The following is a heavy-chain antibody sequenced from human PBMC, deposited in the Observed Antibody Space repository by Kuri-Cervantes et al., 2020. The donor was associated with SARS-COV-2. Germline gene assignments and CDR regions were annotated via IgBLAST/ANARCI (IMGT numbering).Heavy chain of an antibody. CDR3: AKCLAGQWLVPGYYYGMDV. CDR1: AFTFSSYG. Sequence: GESLKIFFAASAFTFSSYGMHWVRQPPGKGREWVAVISYDGSNKYYADSVKGRFTISRDNSKNTLYLQMNSLRDEDTAVYYCAKCLAGQWLVPGYYYGMDVWGQGTTVTVSS. V-gene: IGHV3-30*18. CDR2: ISYDGSNK. J-gene: IGHJ6*02. D-gene: IGHD6-19*01.